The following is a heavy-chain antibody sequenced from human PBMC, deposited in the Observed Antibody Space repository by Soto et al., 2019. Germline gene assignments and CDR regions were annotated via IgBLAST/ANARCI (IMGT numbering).Heavy chain of an antibody. Sequence: GASVKVSCKASGYTFTSYDINWVRQATGQGLEWMGWMNPNSGNTGYAQKFQGRVTMTRNTSISTAYMELSSLRSEDTAVYYCARGSEYNWNYEGGPFDSWGQGTLVTVYS. CDR2: MNPNSGNT. CDR1: GYTFTSYD. J-gene: IGHJ5*01. CDR3: ARGSEYNWNYEGGPFDS. D-gene: IGHD1-7*01. V-gene: IGHV1-8*01.